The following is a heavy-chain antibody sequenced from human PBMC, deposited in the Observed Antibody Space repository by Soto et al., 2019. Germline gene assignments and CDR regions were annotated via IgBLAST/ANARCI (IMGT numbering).Heavy chain of an antibody. CDR1: GYTFTSYG. Sequence: ASVRVSCKASGYTFTSYGISWVRQAPGQGLEWMGWISAYNGNTNYAQKLQGRVTMTTDTSTSTAYMELRSLRSDDTAVYYCARDLVRYCSSTSCRRYYGMDVWGQGTTVTVSS. CDR2: ISAYNGNT. CDR3: ARDLVRYCSSTSCRRYYGMDV. J-gene: IGHJ6*02. V-gene: IGHV1-18*01. D-gene: IGHD2-2*01.